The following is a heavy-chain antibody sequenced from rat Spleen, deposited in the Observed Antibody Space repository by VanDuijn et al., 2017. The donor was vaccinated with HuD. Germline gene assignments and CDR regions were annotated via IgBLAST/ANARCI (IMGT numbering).Heavy chain of an antibody. CDR3: ARSLSYAHYFWYFNF. Sequence: EVQLQESGPGLVKPSQSLSLTCSVTGYSITSSYRWNWIRKFPGNKLEWMGYINSAGSTNYNPSLKSRISITRDTSKNQFFLQVNSVTTEDTATYYWARSLSYAHYFWYFNFWGPGTMVTVSS. J-gene: IGHJ1*01. V-gene: IGHV3-3*01. CDR1: GYSITSSYR. D-gene: IGHD1-12*01. CDR2: INSAGST.